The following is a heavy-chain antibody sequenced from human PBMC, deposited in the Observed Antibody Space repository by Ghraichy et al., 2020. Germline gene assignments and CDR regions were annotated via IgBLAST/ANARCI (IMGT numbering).Heavy chain of an antibody. CDR1: GFTFSSYA. CDR3: AKGLYTTTRYSSSWYNRVEDY. Sequence: GGSLRLSCAASGFTFSSYAMSWVRQAPGKGLEWVSAISGSGGSTYYADSVKGRFTISRDNSKNTLYLQMNSLRAEDTAVYYCAKGLYTTTRYSSSWYNRVEDYWGQGTLVTVSS. J-gene: IGHJ4*02. V-gene: IGHV3-23*01. CDR2: ISGSGGST. D-gene: IGHD6-13*01.